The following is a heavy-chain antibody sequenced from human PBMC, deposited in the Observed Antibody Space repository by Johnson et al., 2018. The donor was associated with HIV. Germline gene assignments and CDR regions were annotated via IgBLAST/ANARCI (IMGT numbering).Heavy chain of an antibody. CDR2: VKSKTDGGTI. Sequence: VQLVESGGGLVKPGGSLRLSCAASGFTFSDAWMNWVRQAPGKGLEWVGRVKSKTDGGTIDYAAPVKGRFRLSRDGSKNTLYLQMNSLKPEDTAVYYCTTGLYWNDAFDIWGQGTMVTVSS. J-gene: IGHJ3*02. CDR3: TTGLYWNDAFDI. D-gene: IGHD1-1*01. V-gene: IGHV3-15*01. CDR1: GFTFSDAW.